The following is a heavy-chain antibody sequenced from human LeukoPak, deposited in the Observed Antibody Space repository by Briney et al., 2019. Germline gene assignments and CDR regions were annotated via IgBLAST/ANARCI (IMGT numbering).Heavy chain of an antibody. D-gene: IGHD4-17*01. Sequence: GGSLRLSCAASGFTFSSYAMHWVRQAPGKGLEWVAVIPYDGSNKYYADSVKGRFTISRDNSKNTLYLQMNSLRAEDTAVYYCARTLLYGDQDYWGQGTLVTVSS. V-gene: IGHV3-30*14. CDR3: ARTLLYGDQDY. CDR1: GFTFSSYA. CDR2: IPYDGSNK. J-gene: IGHJ4*02.